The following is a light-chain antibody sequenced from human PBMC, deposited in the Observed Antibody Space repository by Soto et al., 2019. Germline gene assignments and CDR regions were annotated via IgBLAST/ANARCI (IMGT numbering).Light chain of an antibody. CDR2: DVS. CDR1: SSDVGGYNY. CDR3: CSYAGSYTLV. Sequence: QSVLTQPRSVSGSPGQSVTISCTGTSSDVGGYNYVSWYQQHPGEAPKLMIYDVSKRPSGVPDRFSGSKSGNTASLTISGLQAEDEADYSCCSYAGSYTLVFGGGTKVTVL. J-gene: IGLJ2*01. V-gene: IGLV2-11*01.